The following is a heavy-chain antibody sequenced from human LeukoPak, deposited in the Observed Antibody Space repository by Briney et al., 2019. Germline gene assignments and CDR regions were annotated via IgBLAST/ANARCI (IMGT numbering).Heavy chain of an antibody. D-gene: IGHD1-1*01. CDR2: IYYSGST. V-gene: IGHV4-39*01. Sequence: PSETLSLTCTVSGGSISSSSYYWGWIRQPPGKGLEWIGSIYYSGSTYYNPSLKSRVTISVDTSKNQFSLKLSSVTAADTAVYYCALERLRYPWGLDYWGQGTLVTVSS. CDR1: GGSISSSSYY. J-gene: IGHJ4*02. CDR3: ALERLRYPWGLDY.